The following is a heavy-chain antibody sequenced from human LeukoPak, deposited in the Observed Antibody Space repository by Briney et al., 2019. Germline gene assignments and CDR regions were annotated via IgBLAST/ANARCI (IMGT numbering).Heavy chain of an antibody. CDR2: IGQDGGEK. J-gene: IGHJ4*01. CDR1: GFTFSDYW. Sequence: GGSLRLSCAVSGFTFSDYWMNWVRQAPGKGLEWVASIGQDGGEKSYVDSVKGRFTISRDNTKRSLYLQMSSLRAEDTAVYYCARDGTAAGLYFDLWGQGTLVTVS. V-gene: IGHV3-7*01. CDR3: ARDGTAAGLYFDL. D-gene: IGHD6-13*01.